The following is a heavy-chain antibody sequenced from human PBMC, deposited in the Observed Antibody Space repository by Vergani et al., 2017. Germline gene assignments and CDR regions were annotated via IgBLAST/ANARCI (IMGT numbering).Heavy chain of an antibody. J-gene: IGHJ4*02. CDR3: ATPPYYYDSSGQYFDY. CDR2: ISGSGGST. V-gene: IGHV3-23*04. D-gene: IGHD3-22*01. CDR1: GFTFSSYA. Sequence: VQLVESGGGVVQPGRSLRLSCAASGFTFSSYAMSWVRQAPGKGLEWVSAISGSGGSTYYADSVKGRFTISRDNSKNTLYLQMNSLRAEDPAVYSCATPPYYYDSSGQYFDYWGLGTLVTVSS.